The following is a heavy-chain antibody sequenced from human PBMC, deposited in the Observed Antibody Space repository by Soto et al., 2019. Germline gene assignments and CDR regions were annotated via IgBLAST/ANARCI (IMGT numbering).Heavy chain of an antibody. CDR2: ISGSGGST. V-gene: IGHV3-23*01. J-gene: IGHJ4*02. CDR1: GFTFSSSA. D-gene: IGHD3-3*01. Sequence: GGSLRLSCAASGFTFSSSAMSWVRQAPGKGLQWVSVISGSGGSTYYADSVKGRFTISRDNSKNTMYLQMDSLRAEDTAVYYCARGRYYDFWSAYDYWGQGA. CDR3: ARGRYYDFWSAYDY.